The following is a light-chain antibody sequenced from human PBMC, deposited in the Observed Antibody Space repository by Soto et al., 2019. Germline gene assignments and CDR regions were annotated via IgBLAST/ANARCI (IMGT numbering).Light chain of an antibody. CDR1: QRISSY. J-gene: IGKJ4*01. CDR3: QQSYNTPL. Sequence: DIQMTQFPSSLSASIGDRVTITCRTSQRISSYLNWYQQKPGKAPKLLIYGTSSLQSGVPSRFSGSGSGTAFTLTISSLQPEDFATYYCQQSYNTPLFGGGTEVEI. CDR2: GTS. V-gene: IGKV1-39*01.